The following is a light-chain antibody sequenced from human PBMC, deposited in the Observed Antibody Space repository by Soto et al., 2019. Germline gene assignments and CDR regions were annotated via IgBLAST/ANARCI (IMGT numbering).Light chain of an antibody. Sequence: QSVLTQPPSVSGAPGQRVTISCTGSSANIGAGYDVHWYQQRPGTAPKLLIFGNINRPSGVPDRFSGSKSGTSASLAITELQAEDEGDYYCQSYDSTLSARYVFXTGTKLTVL. J-gene: IGLJ1*01. CDR1: SANIGAGYD. V-gene: IGLV1-40*01. CDR2: GNI. CDR3: QSYDSTLSARYV.